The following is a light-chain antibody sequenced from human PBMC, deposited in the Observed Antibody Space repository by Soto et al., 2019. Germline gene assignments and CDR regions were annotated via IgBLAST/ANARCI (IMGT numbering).Light chain of an antibody. CDR3: QQYGSSGT. V-gene: IGKV3-20*01. J-gene: IGKJ1*01. CDR2: GAS. CDR1: QSVSNTY. Sequence: IVLTQSPGTLSLSPGERATLSCRASQSVSNTYLAWYQQKPGQAPRLLVCGASSRATGLPARFSGSGSGTDFTLTISRLEPEDFAVYYCQQYGSSGTFGQGTKVDIK.